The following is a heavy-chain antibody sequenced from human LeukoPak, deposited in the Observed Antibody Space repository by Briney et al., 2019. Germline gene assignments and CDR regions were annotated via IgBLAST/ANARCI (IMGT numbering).Heavy chain of an antibody. J-gene: IGHJ4*02. CDR1: GFDIRSYA. Sequence: GGSLRLSCTASGFDIRSYAMDWVRQAPGKGLEGVAAIGSDGDRVHEDSVKGRFTISRDNSKSTLYLQMDNLRAEDTAVYFCAKSAGVATIYFDSWGQGALVTVSS. CDR2: IGSDGDR. D-gene: IGHD5-12*01. CDR3: AKSAGVATIYFDS. V-gene: IGHV3-23*01.